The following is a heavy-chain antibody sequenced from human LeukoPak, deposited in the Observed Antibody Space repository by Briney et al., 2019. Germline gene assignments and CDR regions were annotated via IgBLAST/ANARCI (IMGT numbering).Heavy chain of an antibody. CDR1: GGSISSGGYY. CDR2: IYYSGST. CDR3: ARVAAESSSSFDY. V-gene: IGHV4-31*03. J-gene: IGHJ4*02. Sequence: PSQTLSLTCTVSGGSISSGGYYWSWIRQHPGKGLEWIGYIYYSGSTYYNPSLKSRVTISVDTSKNQFSLKLSSVTAADTAVYYCARVAAESSSSFDYWGQGTLVTVTS. D-gene: IGHD6-6*01.